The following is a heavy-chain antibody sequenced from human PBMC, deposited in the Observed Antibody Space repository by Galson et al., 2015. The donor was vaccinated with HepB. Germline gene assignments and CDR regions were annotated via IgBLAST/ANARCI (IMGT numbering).Heavy chain of an antibody. J-gene: IGHJ3*02. Sequence: SVKVSCKASGYTFTSYGISWVRQAPGQGLEWMGWISAYNGNTNYAQKLQGRVTMTTDTSTSTAYMELRSLRSGDTAVYYCARKYSGSYYRYAFDIWGQGTMVTVSS. CDR3: ARKYSGSYYRYAFDI. CDR1: GYTFTSYG. D-gene: IGHD1-26*01. CDR2: ISAYNGNT. V-gene: IGHV1-18*04.